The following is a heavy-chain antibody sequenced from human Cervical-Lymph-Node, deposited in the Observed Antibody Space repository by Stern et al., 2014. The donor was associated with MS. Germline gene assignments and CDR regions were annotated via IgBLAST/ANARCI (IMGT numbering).Heavy chain of an antibody. Sequence: EVQLVESGAEVKEPGESLKISCRGSGFRFSNYWIGWVRQMPGKGLEWMGLIDPEASDTTYSHSFQGQVTFSADRSISTAYLEWSSLKASDTAIYYCAGHNKWVGLYQYYGMDVWGQGTTVTVSS. CDR1: GFRFSNYW. CDR2: IDPEASDT. D-gene: IGHD1-26*01. J-gene: IGHJ6*02. CDR3: AGHNKWVGLYQYYGMDV. V-gene: IGHV5-51*01.